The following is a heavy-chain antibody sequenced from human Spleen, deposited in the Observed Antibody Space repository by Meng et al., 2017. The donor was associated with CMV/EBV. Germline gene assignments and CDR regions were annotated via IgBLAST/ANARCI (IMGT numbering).Heavy chain of an antibody. Sequence: ETLSLTCTVSGGSISSYYWSWVRQAPGKGLEWLSSINSDSTYTYYADSVRGRFTISRDNAKNSVYLQMDSLGADDTAVYYCARPQESPRVWGQGTTVTVSS. V-gene: IGHV3-21*06. J-gene: IGHJ6*02. CDR2: INSDSTYT. CDR1: GGSISSYY. CDR3: ARPQESPRV.